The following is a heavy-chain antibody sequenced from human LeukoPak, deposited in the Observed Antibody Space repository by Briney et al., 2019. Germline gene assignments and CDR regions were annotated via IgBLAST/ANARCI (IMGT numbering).Heavy chain of an antibody. CDR2: INPSGGSS. V-gene: IGHV1-46*01. CDR3: ARDRRATTGGGGGDY. Sequence: GASVKVSCKASGYTFTTYYKHWVRQAPGHGLEWMGMINPSGGSSTYAQKFQGRVTMTRDTSASTVYMELSSLTSEDTAVYYCARDRRATTGGGGGDYWGQGALVTVSS. D-gene: IGHD1-26*01. J-gene: IGHJ4*02. CDR1: GYTFTTYY.